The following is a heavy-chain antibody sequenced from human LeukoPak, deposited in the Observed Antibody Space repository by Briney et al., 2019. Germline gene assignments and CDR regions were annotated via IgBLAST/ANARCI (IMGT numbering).Heavy chain of an antibody. Sequence: QTGGSLRLSCAASGFTFSSYGMHWVRQAPGKGLEWVAVIWYDGSNKYYADSVKGRFTISRDNSKNTLYLQMNSLRAEDTAVYYCAKDARLYGDYVPYFDYWGQGTLVTVSS. CDR1: GFTFSSYG. V-gene: IGHV3-33*06. D-gene: IGHD4-17*01. CDR3: AKDARLYGDYVPYFDY. J-gene: IGHJ4*02. CDR2: IWYDGSNK.